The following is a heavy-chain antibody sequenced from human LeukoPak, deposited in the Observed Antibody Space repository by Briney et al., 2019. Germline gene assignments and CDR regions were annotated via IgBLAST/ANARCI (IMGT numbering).Heavy chain of an antibody. V-gene: IGHV3-23*01. CDR2: ISGSGGST. CDR3: ARDGRNYPFDY. Sequence: GGSLRLSCAASGFTFSSYAMSWVRQAPGKGLEWVSAISGSGGSTYYADSVKGRFTISRDNAKNSLYLQMNSLRAEDTAVYYCARDGRNYPFDYWGQGTLVTVSS. D-gene: IGHD1-26*01. J-gene: IGHJ4*02. CDR1: GFTFSSYA.